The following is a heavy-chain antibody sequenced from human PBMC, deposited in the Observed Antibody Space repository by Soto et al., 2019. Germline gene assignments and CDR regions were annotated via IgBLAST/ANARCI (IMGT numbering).Heavy chain of an antibody. J-gene: IGHJ4*02. CDR2: ISAYNGNT. V-gene: IGHV1-18*01. Sequence: QVHLVQSGAEVKQPGASVKVSCKASGYTFTNYGIRWVRQAPGQGLEWMGWISAYNGNTNYVQKLQGRVSMTTDTSTSTTYMELRTLRSDDTAVYYCGRAGGDFPRAVDYWGQGTLVTVSS. CDR1: GYTFTNYG. CDR3: GRAGGDFPRAVDY. D-gene: IGHD4-17*01.